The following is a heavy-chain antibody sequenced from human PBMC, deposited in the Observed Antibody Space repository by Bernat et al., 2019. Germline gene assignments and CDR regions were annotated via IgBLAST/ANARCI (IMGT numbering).Heavy chain of an antibody. V-gene: IGHV3-21*01. D-gene: IGHD6-19*01. CDR3: ARGFSAVPRDY. J-gene: IGHJ4*02. Sequence: EVQLVESGGGLVKPGGSLRLSCAASGFTFSSYSMNWVRQAPGKGVEWGSSISSRSSYISSAASVKARFTISRANTKNSLYLQMNSLGAEDTAVYYWARGFSAVPRDYWGQGTLVTVSS. CDR2: ISSRSSYI. CDR1: GFTFSSYS.